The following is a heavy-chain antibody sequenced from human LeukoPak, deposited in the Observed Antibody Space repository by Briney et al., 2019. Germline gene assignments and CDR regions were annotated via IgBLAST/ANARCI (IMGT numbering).Heavy chain of an antibody. V-gene: IGHV3-23*01. J-gene: IGHJ5*02. D-gene: IGHD6-13*01. Sequence: GGSLRLSCAASGFTFSSYTMRWVRQAPGKGLEWVSAISGSGGSTYYADSVKGRFTISRDNSKNTLYLQMNSLRAEDTAVYYCAKDRTAAGGDWFDPWGQGTLVTVSS. CDR2: ISGSGGST. CDR3: AKDRTAAGGDWFDP. CDR1: GFTFSSYT.